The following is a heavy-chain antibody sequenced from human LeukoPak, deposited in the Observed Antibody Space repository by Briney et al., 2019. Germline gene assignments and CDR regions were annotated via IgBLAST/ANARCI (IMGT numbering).Heavy chain of an antibody. CDR2: ITWNSDTI. CDR1: GFTFDDYV. V-gene: IGHV3-9*01. D-gene: IGHD5-12*01. Sequence: GGSLRLSCAASGFTFDDYVMHWVRQAPGKGLEWVSGITWNSDTIAYADSVKGRFTISRDNAKNSLYLQMNSLRAEDTALYYCARDSVATTAFDIWGQGTMVTVSS. J-gene: IGHJ3*02. CDR3: ARDSVATTAFDI.